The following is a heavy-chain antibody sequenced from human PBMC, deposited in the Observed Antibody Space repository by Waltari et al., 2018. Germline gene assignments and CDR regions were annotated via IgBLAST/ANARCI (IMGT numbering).Heavy chain of an antibody. CDR3: ARIGSSPYYYYYYMDV. CDR2: IYYNGIT. Sequence: QLQLQESGPGLVKPPETLSLSCTVSGASITTKNFYWGWIRRPPGKGLQWIGSIYYNGITFYNPSLKSRVTISVDTSQNQFSLKLSSVTAADTAVYYCARIGSSPYYYYYYMDVWGKGTTVTVSS. J-gene: IGHJ6*03. V-gene: IGHV4-39*01. CDR1: GASITTKNFY. D-gene: IGHD6-6*01.